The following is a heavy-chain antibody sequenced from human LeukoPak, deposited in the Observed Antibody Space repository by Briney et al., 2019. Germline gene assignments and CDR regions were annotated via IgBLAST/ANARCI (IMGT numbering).Heavy chain of an antibody. V-gene: IGHV3-21*01. CDR1: GFTFSSYN. Sequence: RAGGSLRLSCTASGFTFSSYNMNWVRQAPGKGLGWVSSFTAYSGASIYYADSVRGRFTISRDNAKNSLYLQINSLRAEDTAVYYCARGTYSGYDSSFDYWGQGTLVTVSS. CDR2: FTAYSGASI. CDR3: ARGTYSGYDSSFDY. D-gene: IGHD5-12*01. J-gene: IGHJ4*02.